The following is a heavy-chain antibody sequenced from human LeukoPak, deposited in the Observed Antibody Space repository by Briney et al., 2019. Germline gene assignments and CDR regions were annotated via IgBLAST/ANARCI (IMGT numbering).Heavy chain of an antibody. J-gene: IGHJ4*02. CDR3: AKDIARTTVAAFDY. CDR1: GFTFDDYA. CDR2: ISWNSGSI. Sequence: AGRSLRLSCAASGFTFDDYAMHWVRQAPGKGLEWVSGISWNSGSIGYADSVKGRFTISRDNAKNSLYLQMNSLRAEDTALYYCAKDIARTTVAAFDYWGQGTLVTVSS. D-gene: IGHD6-19*01. V-gene: IGHV3-9*01.